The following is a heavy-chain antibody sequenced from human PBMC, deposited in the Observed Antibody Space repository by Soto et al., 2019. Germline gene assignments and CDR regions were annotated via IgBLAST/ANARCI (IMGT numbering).Heavy chain of an antibody. Sequence: GGSLRLSFAASGFTFSSYAMSWVRQAPGKGLEWVSAISGSGGSTYYADSVKGRFTISRDNSKNTLYLQMNSLRAEDTAVYYCAKPGPTVATIEVWYYGMDVWGQGTTVTVSS. CDR2: ISGSGGST. V-gene: IGHV3-23*01. D-gene: IGHD5-12*01. CDR1: GFTFSSYA. CDR3: AKPGPTVATIEVWYYGMDV. J-gene: IGHJ6*02.